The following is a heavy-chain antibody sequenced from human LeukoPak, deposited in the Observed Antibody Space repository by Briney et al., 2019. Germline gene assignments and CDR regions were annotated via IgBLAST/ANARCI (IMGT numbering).Heavy chain of an antibody. CDR1: GYTFSGYA. J-gene: IGHJ4*02. D-gene: IGHD1-26*01. V-gene: IGHV1-3*03. CDR3: AREGAYIGGSYPFDY. CDR2: INAGNGNT. Sequence: ASVKVSCKASGYTFSGYAMHWVRQAPGQRLEWMGWINAGNGNTKFSHEFQGRVTITRDTSASTAYMELNSLRSEDMAVYYCAREGAYIGGSYPFDYWGQGTLVTVSS.